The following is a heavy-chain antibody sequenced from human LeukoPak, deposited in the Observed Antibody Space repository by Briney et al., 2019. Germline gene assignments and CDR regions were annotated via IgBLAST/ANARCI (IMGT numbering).Heavy chain of an antibody. J-gene: IGHJ3*02. CDR1: GYSISSGYY. Sequence: SETLSLTCTVSGYSISSGYYWGWIRQPPGKGLEWIGSISYSGNTYYNPPLKSRVSISVDTSKNQFSLKVNSVTAADTAVYYCARLRSGAFDIWGQGTMVTVSS. V-gene: IGHV4-38-2*02. D-gene: IGHD4-17*01. CDR2: ISYSGNT. CDR3: ARLRSGAFDI.